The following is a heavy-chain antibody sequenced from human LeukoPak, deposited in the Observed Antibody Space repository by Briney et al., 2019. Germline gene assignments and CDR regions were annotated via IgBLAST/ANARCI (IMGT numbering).Heavy chain of an antibody. Sequence: SETLSLTCTVSGGSISSSSYYWGWIRQPPGKGLEWIGSIYYSGSTYYNPSLKSRVTISVDTSKNQFSLKLSSVTAADTAVYYCANSANYGGNSGYFDYWGQGTLVTVSS. V-gene: IGHV4-39*01. CDR3: ANSANYGGNSGYFDY. J-gene: IGHJ4*02. CDR2: IYYSGST. D-gene: IGHD4-23*01. CDR1: GGSISSSSYY.